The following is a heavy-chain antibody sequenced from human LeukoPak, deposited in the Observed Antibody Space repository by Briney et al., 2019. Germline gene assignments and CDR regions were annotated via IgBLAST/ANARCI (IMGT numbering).Heavy chain of an antibody. D-gene: IGHD4-17*01. CDR1: GDSVSSNSAA. CDR2: TYYRSKWYN. V-gene: IGHV6-1*01. J-gene: IGHJ4*02. CDR3: ASYGDYEEGSGVY. Sequence: SQTLSLTCAISGDSVSSNSAAWNWIRQSPSRGLEWLGRTYYRSKWYNDYAVSVKSRITINPDTSKNQFSLQLNSVTAADTAVYYCASYGDYEEGSGVYWGQGTLVTVSS.